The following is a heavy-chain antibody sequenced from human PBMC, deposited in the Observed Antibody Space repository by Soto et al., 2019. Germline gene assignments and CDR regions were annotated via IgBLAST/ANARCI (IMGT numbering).Heavy chain of an antibody. CDR1: GITFDKYA. D-gene: IGHD1-26*01. J-gene: IGHJ4*01. Sequence: GGSLRLSCVASGITFDKYAMHWVRQAPGKGLEWVSGISLNSGDIGYADSVKGRFTISRDNTRNSLYLQMNSLRAEDTALYYCATLAATTYWGQGTLVTVSA. V-gene: IGHV3-9*01. CDR3: ATLAATTY. CDR2: ISLNSGDI.